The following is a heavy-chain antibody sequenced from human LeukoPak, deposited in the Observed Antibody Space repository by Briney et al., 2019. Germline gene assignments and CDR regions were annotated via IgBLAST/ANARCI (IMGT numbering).Heavy chain of an antibody. CDR2: ISGSGGST. D-gene: IGHD4-17*01. CDR1: GFTFSSYA. Sequence: PGGSLRLSCAASGFTFSSYAMGWVRQAPGKGLEWVSAISGSGGSTYYADSVKGRFTISRDNSKNTLYLQMNSLRAEDTAVYYCAKGASTVTRDPYYFDYWGQGTLVTVSS. CDR3: AKGASTVTRDPYYFDY. J-gene: IGHJ4*02. V-gene: IGHV3-23*01.